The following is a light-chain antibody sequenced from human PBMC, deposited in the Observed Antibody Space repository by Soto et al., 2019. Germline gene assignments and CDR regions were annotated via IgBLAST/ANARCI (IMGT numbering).Light chain of an antibody. J-gene: IGKJ1*01. CDR1: QSISSW. CDR3: QQRSDWPWT. CDR2: DAS. Sequence: DIQMTQSPSTLSASVGDRVTMTCRASQSISSWLAWYQQKPGKAPKLLIYDASSLESGVPSRFSGGGSGTDFTLTISSLEPEDFAVYYCQQRSDWPWTFGQGTKVDIK. V-gene: IGKV1-5*01.